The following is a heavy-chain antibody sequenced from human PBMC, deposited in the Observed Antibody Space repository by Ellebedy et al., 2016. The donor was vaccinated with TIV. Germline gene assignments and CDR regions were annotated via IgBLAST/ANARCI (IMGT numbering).Heavy chain of an antibody. Sequence: GESLKISCAASGFTFSSYAMHWVRQAPGKGLEWVAVISYDGSNKYYADSVKGRFTISRDNSKNTLYLQMNSLRAEDTDVYYCARGGSVSALYNWFDPWGRGTLVTVSS. CDR2: ISYDGSNK. V-gene: IGHV3-30*07. CDR3: ARGGSVSALYNWFDP. D-gene: IGHD6-19*01. J-gene: IGHJ5*02. CDR1: GFTFSSYA.